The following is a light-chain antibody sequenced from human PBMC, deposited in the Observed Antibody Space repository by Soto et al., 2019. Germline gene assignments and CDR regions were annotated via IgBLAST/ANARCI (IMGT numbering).Light chain of an antibody. CDR2: NAS. Sequence: DIPLTQSPSILSAYVGDRVTIPCRASQSISSWLAWYQQKAGKAPKLLIYNASRLESGVPSRFSGSGSETEFTLTISGLQPGDSATYYCQQYNSYSPTFGQGTKVDIK. V-gene: IGKV1-5*01. J-gene: IGKJ1*01. CDR1: QSISSW. CDR3: QQYNSYSPT.